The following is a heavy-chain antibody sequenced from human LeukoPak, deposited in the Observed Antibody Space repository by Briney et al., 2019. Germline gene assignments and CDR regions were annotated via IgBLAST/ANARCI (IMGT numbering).Heavy chain of an antibody. J-gene: IGHJ4*02. CDR1: GFTFSSYW. D-gene: IGHD3-10*01. CDR2: IKQDGSEK. Sequence: GGSLRLSCAASGFTFSSYWMSWARQAPGKGLEWVANIKQDGSEKYYVDSVKGRFTISRDNAKNSLYLQMNSLRAEDAAVYYCARDKEVYYYASGSLGYWGQGTLVTVSS. CDR3: ARDKEVYYYASGSLGY. V-gene: IGHV3-7*03.